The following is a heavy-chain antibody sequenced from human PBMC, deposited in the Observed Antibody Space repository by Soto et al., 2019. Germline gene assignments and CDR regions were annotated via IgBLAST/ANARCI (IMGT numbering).Heavy chain of an antibody. Sequence: QVRLVESGGGLVQPGGSLRLSCAASGFTFSDSYMSWIRQAPGKGLEWVSYISSSGSYRNYADSVKGRFTISRDNAKNSLYLQMNSLRAEDTAVYYCGAAAAGKIDYWGQGTLVTVSS. CDR2: ISSSGSYR. CDR1: GFTFSDSY. J-gene: IGHJ4*02. CDR3: GAAAAGKIDY. D-gene: IGHD6-13*01. V-gene: IGHV3-11*05.